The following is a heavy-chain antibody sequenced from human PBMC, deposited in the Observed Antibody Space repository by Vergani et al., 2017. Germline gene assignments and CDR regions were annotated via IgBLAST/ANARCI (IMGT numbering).Heavy chain of an antibody. CDR3: VKDMYSSPYYYYMDV. CDR2: INWNSGNV. V-gene: IGHV3-9*01. Sequence: EVQLVESGGGLVQPGRSLRLSCAASGFTFNDYAMHWVRQAPGKGLEWVSSINWNSGNVGYGDSVKGRFTISRDNAKNSLFLQMNSLTTEDTALYYCVKDMYSSPYYYYMDVWGKGTTVTVSS. D-gene: IGHD6-13*01. J-gene: IGHJ6*03. CDR1: GFTFNDYA.